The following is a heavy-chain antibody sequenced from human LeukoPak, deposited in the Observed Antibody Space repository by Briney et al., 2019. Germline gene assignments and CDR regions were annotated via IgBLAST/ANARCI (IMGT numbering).Heavy chain of an antibody. CDR3: ASTGYGGSGSYWYYYYYMDV. Sequence: SETLSLTCTVSGGSISSYYWSWIRQPPGKGLEWIGYIYYSGSTNYNPSLKSRVTISVDTSKNQFSLKLSSVTAADTAVYYCASTGYGGSGSYWYYYYYMDVWGKGTTVTVSS. V-gene: IGHV4-59*08. CDR2: IYYSGST. CDR1: GGSISSYY. J-gene: IGHJ6*03. D-gene: IGHD3-10*01.